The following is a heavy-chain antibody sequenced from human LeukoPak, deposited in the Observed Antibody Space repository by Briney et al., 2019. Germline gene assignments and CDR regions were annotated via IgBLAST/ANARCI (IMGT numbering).Heavy chain of an antibody. CDR2: ISFDGSNR. D-gene: IGHD2-21*02. J-gene: IGHJ4*02. CDR3: ARADPASCARGICSNVVTALPAY. V-gene: IGHV3-30*03. Sequence: GGSLRLSCAASGFAFSKYAMSWVRQTPGKGLEWVAVISFDGSNRYYADSVKGRFTISRDNSKNTLYLQMNTLKPEDTAVYYCARADPASCARGICSNVVTALPAYWGQGTLVTVSS. CDR1: GFAFSKYA.